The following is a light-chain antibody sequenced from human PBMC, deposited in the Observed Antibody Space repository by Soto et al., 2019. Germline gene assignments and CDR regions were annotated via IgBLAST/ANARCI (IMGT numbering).Light chain of an antibody. V-gene: IGKV1-5*03. CDR3: QQYKSFSLT. CDR1: QSINNW. CDR2: KTS. Sequence: DIQMTQSPSTLSASVGDRATITCRASQSINNWLAWYQQKPGKAPKLQIYKTSDLESGVPSRFSGSGSGTEFSLTISSLQPDDFATYYCQQYKSFSLTFGGGTRVEVK. J-gene: IGKJ4*01.